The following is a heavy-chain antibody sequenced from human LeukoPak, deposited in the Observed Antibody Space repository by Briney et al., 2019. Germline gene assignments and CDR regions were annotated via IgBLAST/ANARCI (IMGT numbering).Heavy chain of an antibody. CDR1: GYTFSSYA. CDR3: ARVSGWYWFDQ. V-gene: IGHV3-64*01. D-gene: IGHD6-19*01. J-gene: IGHJ5*02. CDR2: ISSDGRIT. Sequence: GGSLRLSCEGSGYTFSSYAMHWARQAPGKGLEYVAAISSDGRITYYANFVKGRFTISRNNSKNTLYLQMGSLRTEDMAVYFCARVSGWYWFDQWGQGTLVTVSS.